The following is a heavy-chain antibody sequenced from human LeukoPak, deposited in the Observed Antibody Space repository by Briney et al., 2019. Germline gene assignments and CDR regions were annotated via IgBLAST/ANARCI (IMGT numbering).Heavy chain of an antibody. CDR1: GGSISSYY. CDR2: IYTSGST. J-gene: IGHJ3*02. Sequence: SETLSLTCTVSGGSISSYYWSWIRQPAGKGLEWIGRIYTSGSTNYNPSLKSRVTISVDMSKNQFSLKLSSVTAADTAVYYCARGGILWFGPDAFDIWGQGTMVTVSS. CDR3: ARGGILWFGPDAFDI. D-gene: IGHD3-10*01. V-gene: IGHV4-4*07.